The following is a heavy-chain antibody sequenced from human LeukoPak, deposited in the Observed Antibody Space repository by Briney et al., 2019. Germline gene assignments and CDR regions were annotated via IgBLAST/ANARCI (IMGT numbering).Heavy chain of an antibody. CDR2: ISYDGANT. CDR3: ARELDATVTHGFFDY. V-gene: IGHV3-30*04. Sequence: GGSLRLSYAASGFTFSSYAMHWVRQTPGKGLEWVTVISYDGANTYYADSVKGRFTISRDNSKNTLYLQMDSLRAEDTALYYCARELDATVTHGFFDYWGQGTLVTVSS. D-gene: IGHD4-23*01. J-gene: IGHJ4*02. CDR1: GFTFSSYA.